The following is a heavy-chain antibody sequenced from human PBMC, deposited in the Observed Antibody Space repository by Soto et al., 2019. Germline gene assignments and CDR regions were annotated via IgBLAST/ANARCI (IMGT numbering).Heavy chain of an antibody. CDR3: ARGEADTAMVDS. CDR2: IFYSGST. Sequence: SDTLSLTCTVSGGSIRSYYWTWIRQPPGKGLEWLGYIFYSGSTFYNPSLKSRVTISIHTSKSQFSLQLASVTAADTAVYYCARGEADTAMVDSWGQRTLVTVSS. V-gene: IGHV4-59*07. D-gene: IGHD5-18*01. CDR1: GGSIRSYY. J-gene: IGHJ4*02.